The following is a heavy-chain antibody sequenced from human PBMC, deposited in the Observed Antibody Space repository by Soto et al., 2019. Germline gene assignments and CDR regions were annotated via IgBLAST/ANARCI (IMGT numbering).Heavy chain of an antibody. J-gene: IGHJ5*02. V-gene: IGHV1-2*02. CDR2: INPNSGGT. Sequence: QVQLVQSGAEVKKPGASVKVSCKASGYTFTGYYMHWVRQAPGQGLEWMGWINPNSGGTNYAQKFQGRVTMTRDTFIRKGYMELSRLKTDDTAVYYCARKRVDTNNWFHPWGQGTLVTVSS. CDR3: ARKRVDTNNWFHP. CDR1: GYTFTGYY. D-gene: IGHD5-18*01.